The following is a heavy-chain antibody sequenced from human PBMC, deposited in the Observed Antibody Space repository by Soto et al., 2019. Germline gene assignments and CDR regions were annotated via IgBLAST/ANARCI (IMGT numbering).Heavy chain of an antibody. V-gene: IGHV1-58*01. CDR2: IVVGSGNT. CDR3: AALVELGYYYGMDV. CDR1: GFTFTSSA. D-gene: IGHD7-27*01. Sequence: ASVKVSCKASGFTFTSSAVQWVRQARGQRLEWIGWIVVGSGNTNYAQKFQERVTITRDMSTSTAYMELSSLRSEDTAVYYCAALVELGYYYGMDVWGQGTTVTVSS. J-gene: IGHJ6*02.